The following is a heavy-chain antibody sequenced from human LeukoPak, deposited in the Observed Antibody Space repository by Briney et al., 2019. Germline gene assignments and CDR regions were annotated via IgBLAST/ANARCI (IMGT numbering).Heavy chain of an antibody. CDR1: GFTFSSYW. CDR2: IKQDGSGK. CDR3: ARSEYYGSGSYYTYPDY. Sequence: PGGSLRLSCAASGFTFSSYWMSWVRQAPGKGLEWVANIKQDGSGKYYVDSVKGRFTISRDNAKNSLYLQMNSLRAEDTAVYYCARSEYYGSGSYYTYPDYWGQGTLVTVSS. V-gene: IGHV3-7*01. J-gene: IGHJ4*02. D-gene: IGHD3-10*01.